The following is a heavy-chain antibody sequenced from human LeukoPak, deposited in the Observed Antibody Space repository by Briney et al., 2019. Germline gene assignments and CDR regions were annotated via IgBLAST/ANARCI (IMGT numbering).Heavy chain of an antibody. J-gene: IGHJ4*02. D-gene: IGHD3-10*01. CDR3: AKGTQRGNSGWGYFIDY. CDR2: INWNGGST. CDR1: GFTFDDYG. V-gene: IGHV3-20*04. Sequence: TWGSLRLSCAASGFTFDDYGMSRVRQAPGKGLEWVSGINWNGGSTGYADSVKGRFTISRDNAKNFLYVQMNNLRAEDTALYYCAKGTQRGNSGWGYFIDYWGQGTLVTVSS.